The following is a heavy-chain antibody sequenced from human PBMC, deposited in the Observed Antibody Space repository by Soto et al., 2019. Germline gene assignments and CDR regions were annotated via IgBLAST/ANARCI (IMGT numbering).Heavy chain of an antibody. V-gene: IGHV3-30*18. Sequence: GGSLRLSCAASRFSFSSFGMHWVRRAPGKGLEWMAVISSDGYDKYYADSVKGRFTISRDNSKNTLYLQMNSLRADDTAVYYCAKKYYYSSSDYYYFDYWGQGTLVTVSS. D-gene: IGHD3-22*01. CDR1: RFSFSSFG. CDR3: AKKYYYSSSDYYYFDY. CDR2: ISSDGYDK. J-gene: IGHJ4*02.